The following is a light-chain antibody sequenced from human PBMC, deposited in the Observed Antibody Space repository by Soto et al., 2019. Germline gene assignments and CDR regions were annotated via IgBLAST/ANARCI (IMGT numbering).Light chain of an antibody. V-gene: IGKV3-20*01. Sequence: EIVLTQSPGTLSLSPGERATLSCRASQSVSSSYLAWYQQKPGQAPRLLIYGASSRATGIPDRFSGSGSGTDFTLTISRLEPEDFATYYCQQTDSTPPTFGQGTKVDIK. CDR1: QSVSSSY. CDR2: GAS. J-gene: IGKJ1*01. CDR3: QQTDSTPPT.